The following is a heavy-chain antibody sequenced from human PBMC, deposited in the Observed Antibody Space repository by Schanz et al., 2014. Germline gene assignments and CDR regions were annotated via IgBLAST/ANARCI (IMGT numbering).Heavy chain of an antibody. V-gene: IGHV1-46*03. D-gene: IGHD6-6*01. CDR3: GRGFSRSYIDF. CDR1: GYTFTSDS. CDR2: INPSGGST. J-gene: IGHJ4*02. Sequence: QVQLVQSGAEVKKPGASVKVSCKASGYTFTSDSMLWVRQAPGQGLEWMGIINPSGGSTRYGQKLQGRISVTTDTSTSTVYLELSSLRSDDTAVYYCGRGFSRSYIDFWGQGTLITVSS.